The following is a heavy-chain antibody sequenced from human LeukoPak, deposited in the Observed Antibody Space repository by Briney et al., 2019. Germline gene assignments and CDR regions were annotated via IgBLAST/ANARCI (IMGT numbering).Heavy chain of an antibody. Sequence: SETLSLTCTVSGGSLSSSSYYWGWIRQPPGKGLEWIGSIYYSGSTYYNPSLKSRVTISVDTSKNQFSLKLSSVTAADTAVYYCARVWFGDIKYYFDYWGQGTLVTVSS. CDR3: ARVWFGDIKYYFDY. CDR1: GGSLSSSSYY. V-gene: IGHV4-39*07. J-gene: IGHJ4*02. D-gene: IGHD3-10*01. CDR2: IYYSGST.